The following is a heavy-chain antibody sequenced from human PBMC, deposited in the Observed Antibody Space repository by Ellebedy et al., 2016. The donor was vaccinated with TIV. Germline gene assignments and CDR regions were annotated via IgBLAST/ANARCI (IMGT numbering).Heavy chain of an antibody. CDR3: PSHLDHNYYDSSGYDWYVDL. V-gene: IGHV3-30-3*01. CDR1: GFTFSSYA. Sequence: GESLKISCAASGFTFSSYAMHWLRQAPGKGLAWVALISYDGSNKYYADSVKGRFPISRDNSKNTLYLQMNSLRAEDTAVYYCPSHLDHNYYDSSGYDWYVDLWGRGTLVTVSS. CDR2: ISYDGSNK. D-gene: IGHD3-22*01. J-gene: IGHJ2*01.